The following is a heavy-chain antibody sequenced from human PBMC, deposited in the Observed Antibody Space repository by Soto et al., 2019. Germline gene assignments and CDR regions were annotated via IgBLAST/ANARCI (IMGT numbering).Heavy chain of an antibody. V-gene: IGHV3-30*18. J-gene: IGHJ3*02. D-gene: IGHD5-12*01. Sequence: GGSLRLSCAASGFTFSNYGMHWVRQAPGKGLEWVAVISYDGSNKYYADSVKGRFTISRDNSKNMLYLQMKSLRIDDTAVYYCAKDWREGYDTEAYDIWGQGTEVTVSS. CDR2: ISYDGSNK. CDR3: AKDWREGYDTEAYDI. CDR1: GFTFSNYG.